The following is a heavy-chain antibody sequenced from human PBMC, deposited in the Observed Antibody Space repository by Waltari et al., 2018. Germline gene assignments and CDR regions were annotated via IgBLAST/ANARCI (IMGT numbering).Heavy chain of an antibody. V-gene: IGHV1-2*06. CDR3: ARAGSERDFAY. CDR2: INPKSGGT. D-gene: IGHD3-10*01. J-gene: IGHJ4*02. CDR1: GYTFTDYY. Sequence: QVQLVQSAAEVKKPRASVQVSCTACGYTFTDYYVHWVRQAPGQGLEWVGRINPKSGGTYYTQKYQGRVTMTRDTSVNTAYMELSSLTSDDTAVFYCARAGSERDFAYWGQGTLVTVSS.